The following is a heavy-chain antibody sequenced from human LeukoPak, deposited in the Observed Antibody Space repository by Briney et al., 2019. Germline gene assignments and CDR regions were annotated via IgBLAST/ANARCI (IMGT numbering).Heavy chain of an antibody. J-gene: IGHJ4*02. Sequence: PSDPLSLTCTLSGGSLSRYYWRWIPPPPEKALECIAYISYCGSTNYNPSLKNRLTISLDASKNQFSLNLSSVTAADTAVYYCASHQPYGDYVARWGQGTLVTVSS. D-gene: IGHD4-17*01. CDR2: ISYCGST. CDR1: GGSLSRYY. CDR3: ASHQPYGDYVAR. V-gene: IGHV4-59*07.